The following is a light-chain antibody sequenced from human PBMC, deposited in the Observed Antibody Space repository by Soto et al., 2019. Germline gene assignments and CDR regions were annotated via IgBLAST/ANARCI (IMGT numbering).Light chain of an antibody. V-gene: IGKV1-16*01. J-gene: IGKJ5*01. CDR3: QQYNSYSIT. CDR1: QSISNY. CDR2: AAS. Sequence: DIQMTQSPSSLSASVGDRVTIACRASQSISNYLNWYQQRPGKASKLLIYAASSLQSGVPSRFSGSGSGTEFTLTISSLQPDDFATYYCQQYNSYSITFGQGTRLEIK.